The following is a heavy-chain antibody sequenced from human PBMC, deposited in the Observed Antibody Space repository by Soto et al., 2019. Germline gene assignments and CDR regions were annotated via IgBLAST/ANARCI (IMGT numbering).Heavy chain of an antibody. Sequence: EAQLSESGGGLVQPGGSLRLSCTASGFTFSSYTMSWVRQAPGKGLEWVSSFSGRDATTYYADSVKGRFTISRDNSKNTLYLQMNRLRAEDTALYFCVRTIVGATKGGWFDPWGQGALVTVSS. CDR2: FSGRDATT. J-gene: IGHJ5*02. V-gene: IGHV3-23*01. CDR1: GFTFSSYT. D-gene: IGHD1-26*01. CDR3: VRTIVGATKGGWFDP.